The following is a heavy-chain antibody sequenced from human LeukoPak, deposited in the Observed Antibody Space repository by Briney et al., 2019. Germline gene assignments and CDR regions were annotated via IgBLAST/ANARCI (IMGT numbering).Heavy chain of an antibody. CDR2: IYYSGST. Sequence: PSETLSLTCTVSGGSISSSSYYWGWIRQPPGKGLEWIGSIYYSGSTYYNPSLKSRVTISVDTSKNQFSLKLSSVTAADTAVHYCARDKLIVGASLYWGQGTLVTVSS. CDR3: ARDKLIVGASLY. D-gene: IGHD1-26*01. J-gene: IGHJ4*02. V-gene: IGHV4-39*07. CDR1: GGSISSSSYY.